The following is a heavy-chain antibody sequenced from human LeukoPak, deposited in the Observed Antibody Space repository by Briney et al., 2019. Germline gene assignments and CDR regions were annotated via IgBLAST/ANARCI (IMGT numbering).Heavy chain of an antibody. CDR1: GFTINNNY. Sequence: GESLRLSCAASGFTINNNYMNWVRQAPGKGLEWVSVIYSGGNTYYADSVKGRFTISRENSKNTLYLQMNSLRAEDTAVYYCAKKDNGNYFNFDYWGQGTLVTVSS. D-gene: IGHD2/OR15-2a*01. CDR3: AKKDNGNYFNFDY. V-gene: IGHV3-66*01. CDR2: IYSGGNT. J-gene: IGHJ4*02.